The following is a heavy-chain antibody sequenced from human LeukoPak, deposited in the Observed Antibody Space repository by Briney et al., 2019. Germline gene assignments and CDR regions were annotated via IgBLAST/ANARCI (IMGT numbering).Heavy chain of an antibody. CDR2: IKRKTSGGTT. V-gene: IGHV3-15*01. CDR1: RFVFINAW. Sequence: PGGSLRLSCAGSRFVFINAWMSWVRPSPGRGLEWLGRIKRKTSGGTTDYAAPVQGRFTISRDNSKKTLYLQISGLKTEDTAVYYCTTVDYDSGAPILWGQGTLVTVSS. CDR3: TTVDYDSGAPIL. D-gene: IGHD3-22*01. J-gene: IGHJ4*02.